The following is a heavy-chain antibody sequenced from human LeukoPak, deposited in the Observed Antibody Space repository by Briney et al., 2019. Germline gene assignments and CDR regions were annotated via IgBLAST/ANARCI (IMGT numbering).Heavy chain of an antibody. V-gene: IGHV4-39*01. CDR2: VYYTGST. D-gene: IGHD3-22*01. Sequence: SETPSLTCTVSGASISSSSYYWGWIRQPPGKGLEWIGTVYYTGSTYYNPSLKSRVTTFIDMSKNQFSLRLSSVTASDTAVYFCARASNYFDFLYWGQGTLVTVSS. CDR3: ARASNYFDFLY. J-gene: IGHJ4*02. CDR1: GASISSSSYY.